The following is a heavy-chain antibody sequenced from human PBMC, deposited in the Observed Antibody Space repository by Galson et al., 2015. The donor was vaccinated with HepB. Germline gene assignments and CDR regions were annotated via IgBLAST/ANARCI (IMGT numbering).Heavy chain of an antibody. CDR1: GYTFSSYS. V-gene: IGHV1-46*01. CDR3: ARGITPSYDSSGLDDAFYI. D-gene: IGHD3-22*01. Sequence: SVKVSCKASGYTFSSYSITWVRQAPGQGLEWMGIINPSGGSTSYAQKFQGRVTMTRDTSTNTVYMELSSLRSEDTAVYYCARGITPSYDSSGLDDAFYIWGQGTMVTVSS. J-gene: IGHJ3*02. CDR2: INPSGGST.